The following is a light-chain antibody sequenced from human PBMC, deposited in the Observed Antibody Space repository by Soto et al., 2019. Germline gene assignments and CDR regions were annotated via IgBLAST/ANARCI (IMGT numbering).Light chain of an antibody. CDR1: QDISSY. J-gene: IGKJ3*01. V-gene: IGKV1-9*01. CDR2: DAS. CDR3: QQLNSYPQT. Sequence: DIQLTQSPSFLSASVGDRVTITCRASQDISSYLAWYQQKPGKAPKLLIYDASTLQSGVPSGFGGSGSGTEFTLTISSLQPEDFATYYCQQLNSYPQTFGPGTTVD.